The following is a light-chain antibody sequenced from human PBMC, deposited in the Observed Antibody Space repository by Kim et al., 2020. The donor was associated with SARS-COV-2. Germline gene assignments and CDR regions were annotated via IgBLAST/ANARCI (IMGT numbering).Light chain of an antibody. V-gene: IGKV1-5*03. Sequence: SASVGDRVTSTCRASQSIGYWLARYQQKPGKAPKALIYKASSSESGVPSRFSGSISGTEFTLTISSLQPDDFATYFCQQYDSHPNTFGQGTKLEIK. CDR3: QQYDSHPNT. J-gene: IGKJ2*01. CDR2: KAS. CDR1: QSIGYW.